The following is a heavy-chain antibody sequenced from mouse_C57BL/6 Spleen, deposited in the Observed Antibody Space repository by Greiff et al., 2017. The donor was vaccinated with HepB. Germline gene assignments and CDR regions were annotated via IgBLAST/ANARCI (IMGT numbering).Heavy chain of an antibody. CDR3: TRDKEEKGLDY. D-gene: IGHD1-3*01. V-gene: IGHV5-9-1*02. CDR2: ISSGGDYI. J-gene: IGHJ4*01. Sequence: EVMLVESGEGLVKPGGSLKLSCAASGFTFSSYAMSWVRQTPEKRLEWVAYISSGGDYIYYADTVKGRFTISRDNARNTLYLQMSSLKAEDTAMYYCTRDKEEKGLDYWGQGTSVTVSS. CDR1: GFTFSSYA.